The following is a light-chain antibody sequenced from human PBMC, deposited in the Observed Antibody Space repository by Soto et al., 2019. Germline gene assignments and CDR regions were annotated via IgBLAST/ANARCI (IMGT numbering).Light chain of an antibody. V-gene: IGKV3-11*01. Sequence: EVFVTQYQATLSLLRWETATLPCRASQSVSSYLAWYQQKPGQAPRLLIYDASNSATGIPARFSGTGSGTDFTLTINNLEPEDFAVYYCQVRTNWSIAFGRGTLLEIK. CDR3: QVRTNWSIA. J-gene: IGKJ5*01. CDR2: DAS. CDR1: QSVSSY.